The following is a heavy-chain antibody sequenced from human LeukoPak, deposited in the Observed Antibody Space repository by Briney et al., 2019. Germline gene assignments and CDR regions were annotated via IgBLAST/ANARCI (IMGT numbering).Heavy chain of an antibody. CDR1: GFTFSSYG. Sequence: GGSLRLSCAASGFTFSSYGMSWVRQAPGKGLEWVSAISGSDAGTYYADSVKGRFTISRDNSKNTLYLQINSLRAEDAAVYYCARDSGSGWYRKFDFWGQGTLVTVSS. CDR2: ISGSDAGT. CDR3: ARDSGSGWYRKFDF. J-gene: IGHJ4*02. D-gene: IGHD6-19*01. V-gene: IGHV3-23*01.